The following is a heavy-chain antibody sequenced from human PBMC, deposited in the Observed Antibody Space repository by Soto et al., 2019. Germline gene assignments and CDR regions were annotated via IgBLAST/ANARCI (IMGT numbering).Heavy chain of an antibody. J-gene: IGHJ6*02. CDR3: ARDPGGYCSGGSCYYGMDV. CDR2: INPSGGST. CDR1: GYTLTGDY. D-gene: IGHD2-15*01. V-gene: IGHV1-46*01. Sequence: ASVTVSCKASGYTLTGDYMDWVRQAPGQGLEWMGIINPSGGSTSYAQKFQGRVTMTRDTSTSTVYMELSSLRSEDTAVYYCARDPGGYCSGGSCYYGMDVWGQGTTVTVSS.